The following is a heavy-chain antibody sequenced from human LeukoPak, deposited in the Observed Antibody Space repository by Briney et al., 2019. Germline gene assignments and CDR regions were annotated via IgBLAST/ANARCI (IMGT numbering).Heavy chain of an antibody. D-gene: IGHD3-10*01. CDR1: GGTFSSYA. CDR2: IIPIFGTA. J-gene: IGHJ5*01. Sequence: ASVKVSCKASGGTFSSYAISWVRQAPGQGLEWMGGIIPIFGTANYAQKFRGRVTITADESTSTAYMELSSLRSEDTAVYYCARDDSGYYGSGSPNWFDSWGQGTLVTVSS. CDR3: ARDDSGYYGSGSPNWFDS. V-gene: IGHV1-69*13.